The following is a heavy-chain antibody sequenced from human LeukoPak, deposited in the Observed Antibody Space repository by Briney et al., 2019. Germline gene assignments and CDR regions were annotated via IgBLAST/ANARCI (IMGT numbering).Heavy chain of an antibody. CDR1: GGSVSSGSYY. J-gene: IGHJ4*02. CDR2: IYYSGST. D-gene: IGHD4-17*01. Sequence: PSGTLSLTCTVSGGSVSSGSYYWSWIRQPPGKGLEWIGYIYYSGSTNYNPSLKSRVTISVDTSKNQFSLKLSSVTAADTAVYYCARGTYGDYPYWGQGTLVTVSS. CDR3: ARGTYGDYPY. V-gene: IGHV4-61*01.